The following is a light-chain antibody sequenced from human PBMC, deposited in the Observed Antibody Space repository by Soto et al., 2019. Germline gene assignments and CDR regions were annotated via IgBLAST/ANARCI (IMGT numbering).Light chain of an antibody. Sequence: SVLTQSTGPLSLSPGERATLSCRAIQSVNSRLAWYQHKPGQAPRLLISGASSRATGIPDRFSGSGSATDFTLTISRLEPEDFALYYCQHYGRSPITFGQGTRLENK. CDR1: QSVNSR. CDR2: GAS. V-gene: IGKV3-20*01. J-gene: IGKJ5*01. CDR3: QHYGRSPIT.